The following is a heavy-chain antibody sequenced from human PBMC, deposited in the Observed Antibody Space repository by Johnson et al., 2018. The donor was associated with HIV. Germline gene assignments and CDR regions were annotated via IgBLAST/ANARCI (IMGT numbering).Heavy chain of an antibody. D-gene: IGHD2-8*02. V-gene: IGHV3-33*06. CDR1: GFTFSYYG. J-gene: IGHJ3*02. CDR2: IWYDGSNK. CDR3: AKDPVQGVGLDI. Sequence: QVQLVESGGGVVQPGKSLRLSCAASGFTFSYYGMHWVRQAPGKGLEWVAVIWYDGSNKYYADSVKGRFTISRDNSKNTLYLQMNSLRAEDTAVYYCAKDPVQGVGLDIWGQGTMVTVSS.